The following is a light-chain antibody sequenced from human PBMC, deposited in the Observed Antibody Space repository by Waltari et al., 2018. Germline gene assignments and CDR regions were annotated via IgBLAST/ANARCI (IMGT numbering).Light chain of an antibody. V-gene: IGKV1-5*03. J-gene: IGKJ1*01. CDR1: QSISSW. CDR3: QQYNSYSPWT. CDR2: EAS. Sequence: DIQMTQSPSTLSASVGDRVTITCRASQSISSWLAWYQQKPGKAPKLLIYEASSLESGGPSRFSGNGSRTEVTLAISSLQPEDFATDYCQQYNSYSPWTFGQGTKVEIK.